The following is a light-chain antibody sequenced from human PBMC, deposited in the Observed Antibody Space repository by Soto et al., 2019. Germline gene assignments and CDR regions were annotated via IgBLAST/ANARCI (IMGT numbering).Light chain of an antibody. CDR3: QKYSSAPFT. CDR2: AAS. Sequence: DIQMTQSPSSLSASVGDRAAITCRASQGISNYLAWYQQKPGKVPKLLIYAASTLQSAVPSRFSGSGSGTDFTLIISSLQPEDVANYYCQKYSSAPFTFGPGTKVDIK. J-gene: IGKJ3*01. CDR1: QGISNY. V-gene: IGKV1-27*01.